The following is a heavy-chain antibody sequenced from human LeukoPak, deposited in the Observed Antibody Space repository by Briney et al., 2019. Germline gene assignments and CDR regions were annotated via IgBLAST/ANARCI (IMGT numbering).Heavy chain of an antibody. CDR2: ISSSSSTI. V-gene: IGHV3-48*02. CDR3: ARGDYYDSSGFDY. D-gene: IGHD3-22*01. J-gene: IGHJ4*02. Sequence: GGSLRLSCTASGFTFSSYSMNLVRQAPGKGLEWVSYISSSSSTIYYADSVKGRFTISRDNAKNSLYLQMNSLRDEDTAVYYCARGDYYDSSGFDYWGQGTLVTVSS. CDR1: GFTFSSYS.